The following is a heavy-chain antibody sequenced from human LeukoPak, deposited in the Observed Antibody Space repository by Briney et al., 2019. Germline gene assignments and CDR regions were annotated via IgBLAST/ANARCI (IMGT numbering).Heavy chain of an antibody. Sequence: GASVKVSCKASGYAFTSYYMHWVRQAPGQGLEWMGIINPSGGSTSYAQKFQGRVTMTRDMSTSTVYMELSSLRSEDTAVYYCAEGGYDKRQALYYWGQGTLVTVSS. D-gene: IGHD1-1*01. CDR1: GYAFTSYY. V-gene: IGHV1-46*01. J-gene: IGHJ4*02. CDR2: INPSGGST. CDR3: AEGGYDKRQALYY.